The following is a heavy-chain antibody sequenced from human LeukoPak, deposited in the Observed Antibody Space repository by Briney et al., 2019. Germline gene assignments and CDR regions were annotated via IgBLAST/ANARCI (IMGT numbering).Heavy chain of an antibody. Sequence: GGSLRLSCAASGFTFSSYGMHWVRQAPGKGLEWVAVIWYDGSNKYYADSVKGRFTISRDNSKNTLYLQMNSLRAEDTAVYYCARDRGRHKYLDYWGQGTLVTVSS. V-gene: IGHV3-33*01. CDR2: IWYDGSNK. CDR3: ARDRGRHKYLDY. CDR1: GFTFSSYG. J-gene: IGHJ4*02.